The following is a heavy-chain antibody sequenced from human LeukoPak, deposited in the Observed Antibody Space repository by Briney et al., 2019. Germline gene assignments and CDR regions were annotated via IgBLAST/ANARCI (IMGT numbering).Heavy chain of an antibody. CDR2: VSYDGSTK. D-gene: IGHD1-26*01. V-gene: IGHV3-30-3*01. Sequence: GRSLRLSCAASGFTFNTYAMNWVRQAPGKGLEWVAVVSYDGSTKYYADSVKGRFTISRDNSKNTLYLQMNSLRAEDTAIYYCARLRGSYFDSWGQGTLVTVSS. CDR1: GFTFNTYA. CDR3: ARLRGSYFDS. J-gene: IGHJ4*02.